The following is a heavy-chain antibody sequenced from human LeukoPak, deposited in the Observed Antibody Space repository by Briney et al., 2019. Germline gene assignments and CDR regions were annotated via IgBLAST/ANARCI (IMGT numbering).Heavy chain of an antibody. CDR2: IYYSGST. V-gene: IGHV4-59*08. CDR1: GGSISSHY. J-gene: IGHJ6*02. Sequence: PSETLSLTCTVSGGSISSHYWSWIRQPPGKGLEWIGYIYYSGSTNYNPSLKSRVTISVDTSKNQFSLKLSSVTAADTAVYYCASRMDVWGQGTTVTVSS. CDR3: ASRMDV.